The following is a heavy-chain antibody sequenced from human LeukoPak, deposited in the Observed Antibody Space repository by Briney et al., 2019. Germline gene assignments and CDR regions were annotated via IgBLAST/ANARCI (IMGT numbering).Heavy chain of an antibody. CDR3: ARAFEAYCGGDCVARAFDI. V-gene: IGHV3-53*01. CDR1: GFTVSSNY. Sequence: PGGSLRLSCAASGFTVSSNYMSWVRQAPGKGLEWVSVIYSGGSTYYADSVKGRFTISRDNSKNTLYLQMNSLRAEDTAVYYCARAFEAYCGGDCVARAFDIWGQGTMVTVSS. D-gene: IGHD2-21*02. CDR2: IYSGGST. J-gene: IGHJ3*02.